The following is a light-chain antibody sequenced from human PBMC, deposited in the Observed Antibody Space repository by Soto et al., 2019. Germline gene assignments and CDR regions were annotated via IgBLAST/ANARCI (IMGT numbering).Light chain of an antibody. Sequence: DIQMTQSPSTLSASVGDRVTITCRASQSISRWLAWYQQKPGKAPKLLIYDASRLESGVPSRFSGSGSGTEFSFTISSLQPDDFATYYCQQYMTDSSWTFGQGTKVEIK. CDR3: QQYMTDSSWT. CDR1: QSISRW. J-gene: IGKJ1*01. CDR2: DAS. V-gene: IGKV1-5*01.